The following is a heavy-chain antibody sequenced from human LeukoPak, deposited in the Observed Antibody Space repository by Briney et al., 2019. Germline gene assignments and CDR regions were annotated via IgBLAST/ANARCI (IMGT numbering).Heavy chain of an antibody. CDR3: ARDLGIWVLAAAGTIDY. CDR2: ISYDGSNK. Sequence: AGGSLRLSCAASGFTFSDYAMHWVRQAPGKGLEWVAVISYDGSNKYYADSVKGRFTISRDNSKNTLYLQMNSLRSDDTAVYYCARDLGIWVLAAAGTIDYWGQGTLVTVSS. D-gene: IGHD6-13*01. V-gene: IGHV3-30*04. J-gene: IGHJ4*02. CDR1: GFTFSDYA.